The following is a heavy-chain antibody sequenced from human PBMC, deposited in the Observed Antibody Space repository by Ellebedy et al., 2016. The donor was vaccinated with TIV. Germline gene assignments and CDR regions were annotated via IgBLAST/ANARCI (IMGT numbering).Heavy chain of an antibody. V-gene: IGHV3-11*01. CDR2: ISSSGSTI. D-gene: IGHD2-2*01. Sequence: GGSLRLSXAASGFTFSNAWMSWIRQAPGKGLEWVSYISSSGSTIYYADSVKGRFTISRDNAKNSLYLQMNSLRAEDTAVYYCARERLGYCSSTSCPNWFNPWGQGTLVTVSS. CDR1: GFTFSNAW. J-gene: IGHJ5*02. CDR3: ARERLGYCSSTSCPNWFNP.